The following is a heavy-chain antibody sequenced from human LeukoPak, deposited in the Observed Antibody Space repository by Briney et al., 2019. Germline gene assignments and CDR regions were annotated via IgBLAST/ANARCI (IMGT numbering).Heavy chain of an antibody. J-gene: IGHJ4*02. CDR3: ASSSIAAAGER. V-gene: IGHV3-7*03. CDR1: GFTFSSYW. Sequence: GSLRLSCAASGFTFSSYWMSWVRQAPGKGLEWVANIKQNGSEKYYVDSVKGRFTISRDNAKNSLYLQMNSLRAEDTAVYYCASSSIAAAGERWGQGALVTVSS. D-gene: IGHD6-13*01. CDR2: IKQNGSEK.